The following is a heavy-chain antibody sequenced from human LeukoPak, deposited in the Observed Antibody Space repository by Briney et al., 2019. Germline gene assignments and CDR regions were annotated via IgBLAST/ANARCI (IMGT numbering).Heavy chain of an antibody. CDR3: ARAPSMNSQYYYYMDV. Sequence: SETLSLTCTVSGGPISSSSYYWGWIRQPPGKGLEWIGYIYYSGSTNYNPSLKSRVTISVDTSKNQFSLKLSSVTAADTAVYYCARAPSMNSQYYYYMDVWGKGTTVTVSS. D-gene: IGHD4-23*01. V-gene: IGHV4-61*05. CDR1: GGPISSSSYY. CDR2: IYYSGST. J-gene: IGHJ6*03.